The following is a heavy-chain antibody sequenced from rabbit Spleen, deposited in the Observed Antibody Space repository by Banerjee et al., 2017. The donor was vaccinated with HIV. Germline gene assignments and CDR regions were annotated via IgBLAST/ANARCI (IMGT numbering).Heavy chain of an antibody. CDR3: ARDSGTSFSSYGMDL. D-gene: IGHD8-1*01. J-gene: IGHJ6*01. V-gene: IGHV1S40*01. Sequence: CIYAGSGGAAYASWVNGRFTISKTSSTTVTLQVTSLTAADTATYFCARDSGTSFSSYGMDLWGPGTLVTVS. CDR2: IYAGSGGA.